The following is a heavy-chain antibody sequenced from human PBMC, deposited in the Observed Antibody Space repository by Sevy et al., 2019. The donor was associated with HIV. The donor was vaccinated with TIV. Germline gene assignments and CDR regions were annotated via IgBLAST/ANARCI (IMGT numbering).Heavy chain of an antibody. CDR2: IWYDGGRK. D-gene: IGHD4-17*01. CDR1: GFTFSTYG. V-gene: IGHV3-33*01. CDR3: ARVRGGTTAYYYYYTMDV. Sequence: GGSLRLSCAASGFTFSTYGMHWVRQAPGKGLEWVAVIWYDGGRKYYTDSVKGRFTISRDNSKNTLYLQMSSLRADDTAMYYCARVRGGTTAYYYYYTMDVWGQGTTVTVSS. J-gene: IGHJ6*02.